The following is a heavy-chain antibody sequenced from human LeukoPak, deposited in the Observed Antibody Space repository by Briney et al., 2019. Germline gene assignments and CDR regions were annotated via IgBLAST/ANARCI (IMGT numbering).Heavy chain of an antibody. V-gene: IGHV4-59*01. D-gene: IGHD2-15*01. CDR2: IYYSGSN. CDR1: GGSISSYY. CDR3: ARSGYCSGGSCFFYFDY. Sequence: PSETLSLTCTVSGGSISSYYWSWIRQPPGKGLEWIGYIYYSGSNNYNPSLKRGVTISVDKCKNKFSVKRSSVTAADPAVYYCARSGYCSGGSCFFYFDYWGQGTLVTVPS. J-gene: IGHJ4*02.